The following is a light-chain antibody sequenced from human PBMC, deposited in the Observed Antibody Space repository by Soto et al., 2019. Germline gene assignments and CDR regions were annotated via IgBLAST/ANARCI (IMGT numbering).Light chain of an antibody. V-gene: IGLV2-14*01. CDR1: SSDVGGYNY. Sequence: QSALTQPASVSGSPGQSITFSCTGTSSDVGGYNYVSWYQQHPGKAPKLMIYDVSNRPSGVSNRFSGSKSGNTASLTISGIQAEDEAEYYCSSYTSSSTLEFGGGTKLTVL. CDR2: DVS. CDR3: SSYTSSSTLE. J-gene: IGLJ2*01.